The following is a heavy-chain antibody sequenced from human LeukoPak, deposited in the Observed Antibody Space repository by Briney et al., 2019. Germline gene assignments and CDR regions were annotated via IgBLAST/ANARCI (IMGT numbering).Heavy chain of an antibody. CDR2: IKQDGSEK. Sequence: GGSLRLSCAASGFTFSSYWMSWVRQAPGKGLEWVANIKQDGSEKYYVDSVKGRFTISRDNAKNSLYLQMNSLRAEDTAVYYCARDNTYYYGSGSYYHHGYFDYWGQRTLVTVSS. CDR1: GFTFSSYW. CDR3: ARDNTYYYGSGSYYHHGYFDY. D-gene: IGHD3-10*01. V-gene: IGHV3-7*01. J-gene: IGHJ4*02.